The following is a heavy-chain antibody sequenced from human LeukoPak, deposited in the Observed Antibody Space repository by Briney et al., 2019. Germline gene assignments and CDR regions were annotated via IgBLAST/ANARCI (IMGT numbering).Heavy chain of an antibody. CDR2: IYHSGST. CDR3: ARGRWYDSSGYYSPHDNWFDP. D-gene: IGHD3-22*01. Sequence: SETLSLTCTVSGYSISSGYYWGWIRQPPGKGLEWIGSIYHSGSTYYNPSLKSRVTISVDTSKNQFSLKLSSVTAADTAVYYCARGRWYDSSGYYSPHDNWFDPWGQGTLVTVSS. V-gene: IGHV4-38-2*02. J-gene: IGHJ5*02. CDR1: GYSISSGYY.